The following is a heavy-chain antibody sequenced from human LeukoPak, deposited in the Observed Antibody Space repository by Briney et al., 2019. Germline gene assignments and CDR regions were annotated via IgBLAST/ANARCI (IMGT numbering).Heavy chain of an antibody. CDR2: MNPNSGNP. V-gene: IGHV1-8*01. Sequence: ASVKVSCKASGYTFTSYDINWVRQATGQGLEWKGWMNPNSGNPGYAQKFQGRVTMTRNTSISTAYMELSSLRSEDTAVYYCARKKIVVVPAAPALYYYYGMDVWGQGTTVTVSS. D-gene: IGHD2-2*01. CDR3: ARKKIVVVPAAPALYYYYGMDV. CDR1: GYTFTSYD. J-gene: IGHJ6*02.